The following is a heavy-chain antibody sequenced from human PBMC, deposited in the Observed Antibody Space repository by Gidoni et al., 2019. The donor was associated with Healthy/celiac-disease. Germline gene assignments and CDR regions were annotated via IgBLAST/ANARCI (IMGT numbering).Heavy chain of an antibody. V-gene: IGHV3-30*18. CDR3: AKDWGTMVRGLFDY. CDR2: ISYDGSNK. J-gene: IGHJ4*02. D-gene: IGHD3-10*01. CDR1: GFTFSSYG. Sequence: QVQLVESGGGVVQPGRSLRLSCAASGFTFSSYGMHWVRQAPGKGLEWVAVISYDGSNKYYADSVKGRFTISRDNSKNTLYLQMNSLRAEDTAVYYCAKDWGTMVRGLFDYWGQGTLVTVSS.